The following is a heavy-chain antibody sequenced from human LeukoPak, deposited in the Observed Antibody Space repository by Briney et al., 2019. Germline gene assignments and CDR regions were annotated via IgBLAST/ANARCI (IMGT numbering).Heavy chain of an antibody. CDR3: ASTGIAAAGSDY. CDR2: IYTSGST. J-gene: IGHJ4*02. D-gene: IGHD6-13*01. V-gene: IGHV4-61*02. CDR1: GGSISSGSYY. Sequence: SETLSLTCTVSGGSISSGSYYWSWIRQPAGKGLEWIGRIYTSGSTNYNPSLKSRVTISVDTSKNQFSLKLSSATAADTAVYYCASTGIAAAGSDYWGQGTLVTVSS.